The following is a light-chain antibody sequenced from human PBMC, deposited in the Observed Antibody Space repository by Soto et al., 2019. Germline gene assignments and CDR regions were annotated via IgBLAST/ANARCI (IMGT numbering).Light chain of an antibody. V-gene: IGLV2-14*01. J-gene: IGLJ2*01. Sequence: QSVLTQPASVSGSPGQSITISCTGTSSDVGGYNYVSWYQQHPGKAPKLMIYEVSNRPLGVSNRFSGSKSGNTASLTISGLQAEDESDYYCSSYTSSSTLVVFGGGTQLTVL. CDR2: EVS. CDR3: SSYTSSSTLVV. CDR1: SSDVGGYNY.